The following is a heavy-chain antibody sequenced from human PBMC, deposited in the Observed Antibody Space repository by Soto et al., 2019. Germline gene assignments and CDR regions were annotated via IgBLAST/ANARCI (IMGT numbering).Heavy chain of an antibody. CDR1: GVTFSSYA. V-gene: IGHV1-69*13. CDR2: IIPIFGTA. D-gene: IGHD1-7*01. Sequence: GASVKVSCKASGVTFSSYAISWVRQAPGQGLEWMGGIIPIFGTANYAQKFQGRVTITADESTSTAYMELSSLRSEDTAVYYCAKHPNYEEFDCWGQGTLVTVSS. CDR3: AKHPNYEEFDC. J-gene: IGHJ4*02.